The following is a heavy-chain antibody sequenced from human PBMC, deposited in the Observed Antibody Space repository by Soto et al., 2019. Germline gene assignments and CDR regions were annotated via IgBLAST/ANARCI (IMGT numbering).Heavy chain of an antibody. V-gene: IGHV3-48*01. D-gene: IGHD2-21*02. J-gene: IGHJ6*02. CDR3: PKLNGGYTDC. CDR2: ISSSSSTI. Sequence: GGSLRLSCAASGFTFSSYSMNWVRQAPGKGLEWVSYISSSSSTIYYADSVKGRFTISRDNAKNSLYLQMNSLRAEDTAVYYCPKLNGGYTDCWGQGTTLTVSS. CDR1: GFTFSSYS.